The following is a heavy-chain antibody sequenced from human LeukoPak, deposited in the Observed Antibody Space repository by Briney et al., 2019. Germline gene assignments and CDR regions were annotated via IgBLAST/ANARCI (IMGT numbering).Heavy chain of an antibody. CDR2: IYYSGST. D-gene: IGHD5-12*01. Sequence: GSLRLSCAASGFTFSNYGMSWVRQAPGEGLEWIGSIYYSGSTYYTPSLKSRVTISVDTSKNQFSLKLSSVTAADTAVYYCARHSRSGYSGYENAFDIWGQGTMVTVSS. V-gene: IGHV4-39*01. CDR1: GFTFSNYG. J-gene: IGHJ3*02. CDR3: ARHSRSGYSGYENAFDI.